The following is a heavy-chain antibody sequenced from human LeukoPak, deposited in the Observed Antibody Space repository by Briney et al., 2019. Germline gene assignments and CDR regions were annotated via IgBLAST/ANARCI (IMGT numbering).Heavy chain of an antibody. J-gene: IGHJ4*02. CDR2: INHSGST. D-gene: IGHD3-9*01. Sequence: SETLSLTCAVYGGSFSGYYWSWIRQPPGKGLEWIGEINHSGSTNYNPSLKSRVTISVDTSKNQFSLKLSSVTAADTAVHYCARGHRGDYDILTGYSPFYFDYWGQGTLVTVSS. V-gene: IGHV4-34*01. CDR3: ARGHRGDYDILTGYSPFYFDY. CDR1: GGSFSGYY.